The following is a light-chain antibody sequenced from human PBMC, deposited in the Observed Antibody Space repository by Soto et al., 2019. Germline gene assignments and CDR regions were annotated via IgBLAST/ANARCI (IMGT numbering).Light chain of an antibody. Sequence: EIVLTQSPATLSLSPGDRATLSCRASQSVNSYLAWYQQKPGQAPRLLIYDASNRATGIPARFSGSGSGTDFTRTISILEPEDFAVYYCQQRSNWPSTFGGGTKVEIK. CDR2: DAS. J-gene: IGKJ4*01. CDR3: QQRSNWPST. CDR1: QSVNSY. V-gene: IGKV3-11*01.